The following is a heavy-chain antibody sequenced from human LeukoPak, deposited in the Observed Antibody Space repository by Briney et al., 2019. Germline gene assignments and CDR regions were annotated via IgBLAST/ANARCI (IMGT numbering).Heavy chain of an antibody. CDR3: ASPQRGRQIAFDI. D-gene: IGHD2-2*01. V-gene: IGHV4-39*01. Sequence: SETLSLTCTVSGGSISSSSYYWGWIRQPPGKGLEWIGSIYYSGSTYYNPSLKSRVTISVDTSKNQFSLKLSSVTAADTAVYYCASPQRGRQIAFDIWGQGTMVTVSS. CDR2: IYYSGST. CDR1: GGSISSSSYY. J-gene: IGHJ3*02.